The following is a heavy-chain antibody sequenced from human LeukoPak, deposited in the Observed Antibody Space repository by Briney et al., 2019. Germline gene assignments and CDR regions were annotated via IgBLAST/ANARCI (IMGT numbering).Heavy chain of an antibody. V-gene: IGHV1-69*04. J-gene: IGHJ3*02. D-gene: IGHD3/OR15-3a*01. CDR3: ATGAIILGRGAFDI. CDR2: IIPILGLA. Sequence: ASVKVSCKASGGTFSSYAISWVRQAPGQGLEWMGRIIPILGLANYAQKLQGRVTITADKSTSTAYMELSSLRSEDTAVYYCATGAIILGRGAFDIWGQGTMVTVSS. CDR1: GGTFSSYA.